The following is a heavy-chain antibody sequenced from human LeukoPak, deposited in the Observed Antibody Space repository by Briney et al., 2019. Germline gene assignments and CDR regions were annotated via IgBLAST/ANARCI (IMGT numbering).Heavy chain of an antibody. CDR2: INHSGST. CDR1: GGSFSGYY. J-gene: IGHJ5*02. CDR3: ARVGVVVAATYNWFDP. D-gene: IGHD2-15*01. V-gene: IGHV4-34*01. Sequence: SETLSLTCAVYGGSFSGYYWSWIRQPPGKGLEWIGEINHSGSTNYNPSLKSRVTISVDTSKNQFSLKLSSVTAADTAVYFCARVGVVVAATYNWFDPWGQGTLVTVSS.